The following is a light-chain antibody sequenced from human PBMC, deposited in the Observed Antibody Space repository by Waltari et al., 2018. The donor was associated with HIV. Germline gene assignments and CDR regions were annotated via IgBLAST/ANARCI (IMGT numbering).Light chain of an antibody. Sequence: DIVLTQSPGTLSLSPGERATVSCWASQSVSRSFLAWYQQKPGQAPRLLIYGASNRATGIPERFTGSGSGTDFTLSISRLQPEDFAVYYCQQYGSLPYTFGQGTSLEI. V-gene: IGKV3-20*01. CDR2: GAS. CDR1: QSVSRSF. CDR3: QQYGSLPYT. J-gene: IGKJ2*01.